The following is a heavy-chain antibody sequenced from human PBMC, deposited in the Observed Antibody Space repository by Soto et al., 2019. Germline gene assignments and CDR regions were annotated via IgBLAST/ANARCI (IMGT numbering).Heavy chain of an antibody. CDR1: GGTFSSYA. D-gene: IGHD2-8*01. Sequence: RASVKVSCKASGGTFSSYAISWVRQAPGQGLEWMGGIIPIFGTANYAQKFQGRVTITADESTSTAYMELSSLRSEDTAVYYCAREAYCTNGVCYTEGYYYYYYGMDVWGQGTTVTVSS. V-gene: IGHV1-69*13. J-gene: IGHJ6*02. CDR2: IIPIFGTA. CDR3: AREAYCTNGVCYTEGYYYYYYGMDV.